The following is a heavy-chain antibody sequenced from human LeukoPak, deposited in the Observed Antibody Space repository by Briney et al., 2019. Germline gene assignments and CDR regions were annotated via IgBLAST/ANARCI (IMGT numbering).Heavy chain of an antibody. J-gene: IGHJ4*02. V-gene: IGHV4-59*12. Sequence: SSETLSLTCTVSGGSISSYYWSWIRQPPGKGLEWIGYIYYSGSTYYNPSLKSRVTISVDTSKNQFSLKLSSVTAADAAVYYCARDRGSGSEFDYWGQGTLVTVSS. CDR1: GGSISSYY. CDR2: IYYSGST. CDR3: ARDRGSGSEFDY. D-gene: IGHD3-10*01.